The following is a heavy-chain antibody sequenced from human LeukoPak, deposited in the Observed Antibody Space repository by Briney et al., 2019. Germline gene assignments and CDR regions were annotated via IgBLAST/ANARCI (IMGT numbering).Heavy chain of an antibody. CDR2: VYSSGSI. D-gene: IGHD6-19*01. V-gene: IGHV4-39*07. Sequence: SETLSLTCTVSGGSISTRNYYWGWIRQPPGRGLEWIGSVYSSGSIYYNPSLKSRVTISVDTSKNQFSLKLSSVTAADTAVYYCASSIAVAGNEYFQHWGQGTLVTVSS. CDR3: ASSIAVAGNEYFQH. CDR1: GGSISTRNYY. J-gene: IGHJ1*01.